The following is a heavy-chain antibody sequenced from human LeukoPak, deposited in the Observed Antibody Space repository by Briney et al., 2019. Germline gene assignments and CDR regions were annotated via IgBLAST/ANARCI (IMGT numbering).Heavy chain of an antibody. Sequence: GGSLRLSCAASGFTFSDNAMTWVRQTPGKGLEWVSTISGGGEATWYADSVKGRFTISRDNYKSTPYLQMNSLRAEDTAVYYCAKDGGVTHYYYYMDVWGKGTTVTVSS. CDR3: AKDGGVTHYYYYMDV. V-gene: IGHV3-23*01. CDR2: ISGGGEAT. CDR1: GFTFSDNA. J-gene: IGHJ6*03. D-gene: IGHD3-16*01.